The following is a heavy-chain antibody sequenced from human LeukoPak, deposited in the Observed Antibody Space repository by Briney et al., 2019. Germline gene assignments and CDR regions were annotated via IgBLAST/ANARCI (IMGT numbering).Heavy chain of an antibody. CDR1: GGSISSYY. CDR2: IYTSGST. J-gene: IGHJ6*03. D-gene: IGHD2-2*02. CDR3: ARDLVVPAAIDHYYYMDV. Sequence: SETLSLTCTVSGGSISSYYWSWIRQPAGKGLEWIGRIYTSGSTNYNPSLKSRVTMSVDTSKNQFSLKLSSVTAADTAVYYCARDLVVPAAIDHYYYMDVWGKGTTVTVSS. V-gene: IGHV4-4*07.